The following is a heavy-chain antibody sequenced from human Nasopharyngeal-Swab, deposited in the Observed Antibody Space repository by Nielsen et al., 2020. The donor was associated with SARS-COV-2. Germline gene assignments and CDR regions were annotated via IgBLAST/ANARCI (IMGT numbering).Heavy chain of an antibody. Sequence: ASVKVSCKASGYTFTSYGVSWVRQAPGQGLEWMGWISAYNGNTNYAQKLQGRVTMTTDTSTSTAYMELRSLRYDDTAVYYCARDHSPIFCSSTSCHLYYYYGMDVWGQGTTVTVSS. CDR3: ARDHSPIFCSSTSCHLYYYYGMDV. D-gene: IGHD2-2*01. J-gene: IGHJ6*02. CDR1: GYTFTSYG. V-gene: IGHV1-18*01. CDR2: ISAYNGNT.